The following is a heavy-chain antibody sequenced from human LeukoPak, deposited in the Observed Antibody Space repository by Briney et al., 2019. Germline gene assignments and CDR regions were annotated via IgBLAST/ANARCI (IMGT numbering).Heavy chain of an antibody. Sequence: GGSLRLSCAASGFTFSSFEMNWVRPAPGKGLVWVSQIISDGSRIYYADSVKGRFTISRDNTKNTLYLQMNSLRAEDTAVYYCVRDGDNLGRDFDYWGQGTLVTVSS. CDR2: IISDGSRI. V-gene: IGHV3-74*01. J-gene: IGHJ4*02. CDR3: VRDGDNLGRDFDY. CDR1: GFTFSSFE. D-gene: IGHD4-17*01.